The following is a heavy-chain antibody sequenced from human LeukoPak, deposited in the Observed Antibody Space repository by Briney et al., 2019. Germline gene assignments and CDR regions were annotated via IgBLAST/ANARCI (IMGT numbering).Heavy chain of an antibody. V-gene: IGHV3-23*01. D-gene: IGHD2-2*01. CDR1: GFTFSSYS. CDR2: ISGSGGST. Sequence: GGSLRLSCAASGFTFSSYSMNWVRQAPGKGLEWVSAISGSGGSTYYADSVKGRFTISRDNSKNTLYLQMNSLRAEDTAVYYCAKVGIVVVPAALFDYWGQGTLVTVSS. J-gene: IGHJ4*02. CDR3: AKVGIVVVPAALFDY.